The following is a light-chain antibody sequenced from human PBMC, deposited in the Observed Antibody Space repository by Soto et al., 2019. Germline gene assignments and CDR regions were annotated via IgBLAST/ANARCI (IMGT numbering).Light chain of an antibody. CDR1: QSIGNY. CDR3: QQSYASPRT. J-gene: IGKJ2*01. V-gene: IGKV1-39*01. Sequence: DIQMTQSPSSLSASVGARVTIPCRASQSIGNYLNWYQQKPGKAPTLLIYAASSLQRGVPSRFSGSGSGTDFTRTISSLQPEDFETYYCQQSYASPRTFGQGTQLQIK. CDR2: AAS.